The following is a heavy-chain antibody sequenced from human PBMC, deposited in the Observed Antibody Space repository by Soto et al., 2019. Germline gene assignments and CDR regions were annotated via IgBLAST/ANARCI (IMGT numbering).Heavy chain of an antibody. J-gene: IGHJ3*02. CDR3: AKGGEGSYDFNAFDI. Sequence: GGSLRLSCAASGFTFSSYAMSWVRQAPGKGLEWVSAISGSGGSTYYADSVKGRFTISRDNSKNTLYLQMNSLRAEDTAVYYGAKGGEGSYDFNAFDIWGQGTMVTVSS. V-gene: IGHV3-23*01. D-gene: IGHD1-26*01. CDR1: GFTFSSYA. CDR2: ISGSGGST.